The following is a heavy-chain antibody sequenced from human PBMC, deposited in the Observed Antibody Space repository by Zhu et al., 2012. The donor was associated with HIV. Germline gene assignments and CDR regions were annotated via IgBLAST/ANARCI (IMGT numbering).Heavy chain of an antibody. V-gene: IGHV4-4*07. J-gene: IGHJ3*02. Sequence: QVQLQESGPGLVKPSETLSLTCTVSGGSISSYYWSWIRQPAGKGLEWIGRIYTSGSTNYNPSLKSRVTMSVDTSKDQFSLKLSSVTAADTAVYYCARDEGGSSSWSATDAFDIWGQGTMVTVSS. CDR2: IYTSGST. CDR3: ARDEGGSSSWSATDAFDI. CDR1: GGSISSYY. D-gene: IGHD6-13*01.